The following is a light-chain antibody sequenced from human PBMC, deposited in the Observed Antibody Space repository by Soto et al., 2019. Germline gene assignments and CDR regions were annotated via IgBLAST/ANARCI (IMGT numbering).Light chain of an antibody. CDR3: QQYNNWPPLT. V-gene: IGKV3D-15*01. J-gene: IGKJ4*01. CDR2: GAS. CDR1: QSVAGN. Sequence: EVVMTQSPATLSVAPGERATLSCRASQSVAGNLAWYQQKPGQAPRLLIYGASNRATGIPDRFSGSGSGTEFTLTISSLQSEDFAVYYCQQYNNWPPLTFGGGTKVDIK.